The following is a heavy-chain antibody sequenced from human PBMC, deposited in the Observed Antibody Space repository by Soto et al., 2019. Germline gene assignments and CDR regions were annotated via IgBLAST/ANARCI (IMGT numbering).Heavy chain of an antibody. CDR3: ARAVRGYTHDAVDY. V-gene: IGHV4-30-4*01. Sequence: SETLSLTCTVSGVSISSPDSYWSWIRQPPGEGLEWIGYIYYSGTTYFNPSLQSRITMFVDTAKSQFSLRLSSVTAADRAVYYCARAVRGYTHDAVDYWSQGTHVSVSS. J-gene: IGHJ4*02. CDR1: GVSISSPDSY. CDR2: IYYSGTT. D-gene: IGHD5-12*01.